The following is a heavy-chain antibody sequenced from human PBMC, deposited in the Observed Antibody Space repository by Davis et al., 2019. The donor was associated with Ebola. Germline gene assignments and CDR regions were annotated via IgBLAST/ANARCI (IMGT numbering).Heavy chain of an antibody. V-gene: IGHV3-74*01. Sequence: GSLRLSCAASGFTFDDYAMHWVRQAPGKGLVWVSRINSDGSSTSYADSVKGRFTISRDNAKNTLYLQMDSLRAEDTAVYYCARDYGDYYYGMDVWGQGTTVTVSS. CDR3: ARDYGDYYYGMDV. J-gene: IGHJ6*02. CDR1: GFTFDDYA. D-gene: IGHD4-17*01. CDR2: INSDGSST.